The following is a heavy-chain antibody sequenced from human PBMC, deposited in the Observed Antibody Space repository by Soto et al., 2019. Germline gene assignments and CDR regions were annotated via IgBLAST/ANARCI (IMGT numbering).Heavy chain of an antibody. Sequence: QVQLQESGPGLVKPSETLSLTCTVSGGSISSYYWSWIRQPPGKGLEWIGYIYYSGSTNYNPSLKSRVTISVDTSKNQFSLKLSSVTAADTAVYYCARRVGQQLVPVWGSSGWYDVEDAFDIWGQGTMVTVSS. CDR2: IYYSGST. J-gene: IGHJ3*02. CDR1: GGSISSYY. D-gene: IGHD6-19*01. CDR3: ARRVGQQLVPVWGSSGWYDVEDAFDI. V-gene: IGHV4-59*08.